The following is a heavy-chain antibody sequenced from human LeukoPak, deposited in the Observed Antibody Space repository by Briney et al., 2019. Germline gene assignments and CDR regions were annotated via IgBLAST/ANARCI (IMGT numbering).Heavy chain of an antibody. CDR1: GYTFTSYG. Sequence: GASVKVSCKASGYTFTSYGISWVRQAPGQGLEWMGWISAYNGNTNYAQKLQGRVTMTTDTSTSTAYMELRSLRSDDTAVYYCARSGRINYDSSGSAGIWGQGTLVTVSS. J-gene: IGHJ4*02. CDR3: ARSGRINYDSSGSAGI. V-gene: IGHV1-18*01. D-gene: IGHD3-22*01. CDR2: ISAYNGNT.